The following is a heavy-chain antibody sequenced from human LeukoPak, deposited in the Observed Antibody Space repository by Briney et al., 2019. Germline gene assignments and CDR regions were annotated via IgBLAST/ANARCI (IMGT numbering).Heavy chain of an antibody. J-gene: IGHJ4*02. CDR2: MKQDGSER. Sequence: GGSLRLSCVASGFTFTNYWMNWVRQAPGKGLEWVASMKQDGSERYYVDSVKGRFTISRDNAQNSLYLQMNSLRAEDTAVYYCARAYSGSYSAEANYFDYRGQGTLVTVSS. CDR3: ARAYSGSYSAEANYFDY. CDR1: GFTFTNYW. V-gene: IGHV3-7*01. D-gene: IGHD1-26*01.